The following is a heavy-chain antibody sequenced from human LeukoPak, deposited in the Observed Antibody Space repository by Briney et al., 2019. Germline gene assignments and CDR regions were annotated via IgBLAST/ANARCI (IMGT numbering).Heavy chain of an antibody. J-gene: IGHJ4*02. D-gene: IGHD2-2*01. V-gene: IGHV1-2*02. CDR3: ARDSSRGVVPAARY. CDR2: FNPNSGGT. Sequence: ASVKVSCKASVYTFTGYYMHWVRQAPGQGLEWMGWFNPNSGGTNYAQKFQGRVTMTRDTSISTAYMELSRLRSDDTAVYYCARDSSRGVVPAARYWGQGTLVTVSS. CDR1: VYTFTGYY.